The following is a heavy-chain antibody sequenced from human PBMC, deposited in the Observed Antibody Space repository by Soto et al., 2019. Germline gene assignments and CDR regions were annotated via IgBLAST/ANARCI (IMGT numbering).Heavy chain of an antibody. J-gene: IGHJ4*02. D-gene: IGHD2-8*01. Sequence: QVQLQESGPGLVKPSGTLSLTCGVSGGSISSSNWWRWVRQPPGKGLEWIGEIHHSGISKYNPSLQSRLTISLDKSKNHLSLQLTSVTAADTAVYYCARACLNGICYTQGLDLWGQGTLVLVSS. CDR1: GGSISSSNW. CDR3: ARACLNGICYTQGLDL. V-gene: IGHV4-4*02. CDR2: IHHSGIS.